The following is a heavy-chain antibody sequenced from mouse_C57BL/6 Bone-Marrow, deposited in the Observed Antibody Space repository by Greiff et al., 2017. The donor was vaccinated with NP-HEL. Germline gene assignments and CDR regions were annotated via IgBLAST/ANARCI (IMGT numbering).Heavy chain of an antibody. V-gene: IGHV5-17*01. CDR2: ISSGSSTI. J-gene: IGHJ2*01. D-gene: IGHD2-1*01. Sequence: EVKLMESGGGLVKPGGSLKLSCAASGFTFSDYGMHWVRQAPEKGLEWVAYISSGSSTIYYADTVKGRFTISRDNAKNTLFLQMTSLRSEDTAMYYCASRGYGNYGDYWGQGTTLTVSS. CDR1: GFTFSDYG. CDR3: ASRGYGNYGDY.